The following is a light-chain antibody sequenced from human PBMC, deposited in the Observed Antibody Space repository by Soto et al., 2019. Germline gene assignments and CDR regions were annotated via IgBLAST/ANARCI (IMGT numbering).Light chain of an antibody. CDR3: QAANSFPLT. Sequence: EIQMTQSPSSVPASVGDRVTITCRASQGLRSWLAWYQHHPRKAPKRWIYAATNLQSGVPSRFSGRGPGTDFTPSISSLLPGDVATDYCQAANSFPLTFGGGTKVLIK. CDR1: QGLRSW. CDR2: AAT. V-gene: IGKV1-12*01. J-gene: IGKJ4*01.